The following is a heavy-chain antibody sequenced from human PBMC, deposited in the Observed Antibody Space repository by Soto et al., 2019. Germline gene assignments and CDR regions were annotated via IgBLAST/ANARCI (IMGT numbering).Heavy chain of an antibody. CDR1: GYTFTSYA. CDR2: ISAYNGNT. D-gene: IGHD3-10*01. J-gene: IGHJ4*02. V-gene: IGHV1-18*01. Sequence: VQLVQSGAEVKKPGASVKVSCKASGYTFTSYAISWLRQAPGQGLEWMGWISAYNGNTKYAQKVQGRVTMTTDTSTSTAYMDLRSLRSDDTAVYYGARDVNSGTFDYWGQGTLVTVSS. CDR3: ARDVNSGTFDY.